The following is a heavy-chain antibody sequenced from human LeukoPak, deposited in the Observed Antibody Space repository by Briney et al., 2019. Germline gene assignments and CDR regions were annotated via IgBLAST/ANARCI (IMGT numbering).Heavy chain of an antibody. J-gene: IGHJ4*02. V-gene: IGHV3-48*03. CDR1: GFTFSSYE. D-gene: IGHD1-20*01. CDR2: ISSSGCTI. Sequence: GGSLRLSCAASGFTFSSYEMNWVRQAPGKGLEWVSYISSSGCTIYYSDSVKARFTISRDNAKNSLCLQMNSLRAEDTAAYYFARVGGITGTTLDYWGQGTLVTVSS. CDR3: ARVGGITGTTLDY.